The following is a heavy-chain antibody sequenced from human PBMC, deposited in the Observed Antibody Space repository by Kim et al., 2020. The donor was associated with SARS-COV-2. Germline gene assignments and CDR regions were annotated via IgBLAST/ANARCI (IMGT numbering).Heavy chain of an antibody. D-gene: IGHD6-19*01. V-gene: IGHV4-34*01. CDR1: GGSFSGYY. CDR3: ALGSGGWYTYYYYGMDV. Sequence: SETLSLTCAVYGGSFSGYYWSWIRQPPGKGLEWIGEINHSGSTNYNPSLKSRVTISVDTSKNQFSLKLSSVTAADTAVYYCALGSGGWYTYYYYGMDVWGQGTTVTVSS. CDR2: INHSGST. J-gene: IGHJ6*02.